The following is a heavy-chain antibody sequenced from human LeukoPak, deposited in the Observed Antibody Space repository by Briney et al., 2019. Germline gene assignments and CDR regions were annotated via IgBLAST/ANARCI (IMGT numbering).Heavy chain of an antibody. Sequence: SVKVSCKASGGTFSSYAISWVRQAPGQGLEWMGGIIPIFGTANYAQKFQGRVTITTDESTSTAYMEPSSLRSEDTAVYYCARGVAAAGTEWGQGTLVTVSS. CDR1: GGTFSSYA. J-gene: IGHJ4*02. V-gene: IGHV1-69*05. D-gene: IGHD6-13*01. CDR2: IIPIFGTA. CDR3: ARGVAAAGTE.